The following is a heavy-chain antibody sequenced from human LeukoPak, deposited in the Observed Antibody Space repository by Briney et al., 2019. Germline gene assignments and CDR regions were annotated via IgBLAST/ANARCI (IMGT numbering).Heavy chain of an antibody. J-gene: IGHJ3*02. CDR3: TRVSSPWSPRDAFDI. CDR1: GDSVSSKSTT. CDR2: TYYTSKWYN. Sequence: SQTLSLTCAISGDSVSSKSTTWNWIRQSPSRGLEWLGRTYYTSKWYNDYAVSVKSRITVNPDTSKNHFSLQLNSVTPEDTAAYYCTRVSSPWSPRDAFDIWGQGTMVTVSS. V-gene: IGHV6-1*01. D-gene: IGHD1-26*01.